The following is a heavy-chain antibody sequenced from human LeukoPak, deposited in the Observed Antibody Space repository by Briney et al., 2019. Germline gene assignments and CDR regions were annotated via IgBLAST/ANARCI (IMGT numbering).Heavy chain of an antibody. Sequence: ASVKVSCTASGYTFTNYAVHWVRQAPGQRLEWMGWINAGNGKTNYSQKFQVRVTLTRDTSASTVYMELSSLRSEDTAVYYCARGYYDLLTGHVVTYYFDYWGQGTLVTVSS. J-gene: IGHJ4*02. CDR2: INAGNGKT. D-gene: IGHD3-9*01. V-gene: IGHV1-3*01. CDR3: ARGYYDLLTGHVVTYYFDY. CDR1: GYTFTNYA.